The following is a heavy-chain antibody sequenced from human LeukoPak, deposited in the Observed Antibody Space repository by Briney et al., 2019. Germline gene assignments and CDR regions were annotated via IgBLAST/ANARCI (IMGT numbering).Heavy chain of an antibody. D-gene: IGHD3-10*01. CDR1: GFTLITYW. J-gene: IGHJ4*02. CDR3: AKDRQRFGELLPFDY. Sequence: PGGSLRLSCAASGFTLITYWMTWVRQAPGKGLEWVANINQDGSEKYYVGSVKGRFTISRDNARNSLYLQMNSLRAEDTAVYYCAKDRQRFGELLPFDYWGQGTLVTVSS. V-gene: IGHV3-7*01. CDR2: INQDGSEK.